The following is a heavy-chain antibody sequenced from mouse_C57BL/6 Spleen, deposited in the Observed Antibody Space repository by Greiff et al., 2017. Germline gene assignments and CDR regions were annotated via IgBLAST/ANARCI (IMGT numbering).Heavy chain of an antibody. D-gene: IGHD1-1*01. CDR2: IDPEDGDT. V-gene: IGHV14-1*01. CDR3: TSYYDGAYYYAMDY. J-gene: IGHJ4*01. Sequence: VKLQQSGAELVRPGASVKLSCTASGFNIKDYYMHWVKQRPEQGLEWIGRIDPEDGDTEYAPKFQGKATMTADTSSNTAYLQLSSLTSEDTAVYYCTSYYDGAYYYAMDYWGQGTSVTVSS. CDR1: GFNIKDYY.